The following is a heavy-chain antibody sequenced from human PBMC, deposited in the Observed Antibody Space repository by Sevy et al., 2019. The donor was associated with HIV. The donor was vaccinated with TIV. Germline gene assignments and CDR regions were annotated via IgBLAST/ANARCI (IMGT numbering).Heavy chain of an antibody. D-gene: IGHD3-22*01. V-gene: IGHV3-30-3*01. CDR2: ISYDGSNK. J-gene: IGHJ4*02. Sequence: GGSLRLSCAASGFTFSSYAMHWVRQAPGKGLEWVAVISYDGSNKYYADSVRGRFTISRDNSKNTLYLQMNSLRAEDTAVYYCASGRYYYDSSGYPNDFYYFDYWGQGTLVTVSS. CDR3: ASGRYYYDSSGYPNDFYYFDY. CDR1: GFTFSSYA.